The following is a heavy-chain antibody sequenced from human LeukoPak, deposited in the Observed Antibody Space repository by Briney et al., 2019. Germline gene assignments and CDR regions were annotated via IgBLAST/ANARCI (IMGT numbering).Heavy chain of an antibody. CDR3: AMSRDGYNQPLFDY. Sequence: SETLSPTCTVSGGSISSYYWSWIRQPPGKGLEWIGYIYYSGSTNYNPSLKSRVTISVDTSKNQFSLKLSSVTAADTAVYYCAMSRDGYNQPLFDYWGQGTLVTVSS. V-gene: IGHV4-59*08. J-gene: IGHJ4*02. CDR1: GGSISSYY. CDR2: IYYSGST. D-gene: IGHD5-24*01.